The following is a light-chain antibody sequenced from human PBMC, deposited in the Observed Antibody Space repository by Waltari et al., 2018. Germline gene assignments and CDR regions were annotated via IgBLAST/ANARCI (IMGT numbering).Light chain of an antibody. CDR2: GAS. V-gene: IGKV3-20*01. J-gene: IGKJ1*01. Sequence: EIVLTQSPGTLSLSPGERATLSCRASQSVSSSYLAGYQQKPGQAPRLPIYGASSRATGIPDRFSGSGSGTDFTLTISRLEPEDFAVYYCQQYGSSLTWTFGQGTKVEIK. CDR3: QQYGSSLTWT. CDR1: QSVSSSY.